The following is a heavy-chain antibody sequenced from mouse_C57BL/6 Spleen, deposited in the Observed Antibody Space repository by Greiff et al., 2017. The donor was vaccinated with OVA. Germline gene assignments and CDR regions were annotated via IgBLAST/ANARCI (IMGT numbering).Heavy chain of an antibody. CDR3: TRHYGNLDY. J-gene: IGHJ2*01. CDR1: GYTFTDYE. D-gene: IGHD2-1*01. V-gene: IGHV1-15*01. Sequence: VQLQQSGAELVRPGASVTLSCKASGYTFTDYEMHWVKQTPVHGLEWIGAIDPETGGTAYNQKFKGKAILTADKSSSTAYMELRSLTSEDSAVYYCTRHYGNLDYWGQGTTLTVSS. CDR2: IDPETGGT.